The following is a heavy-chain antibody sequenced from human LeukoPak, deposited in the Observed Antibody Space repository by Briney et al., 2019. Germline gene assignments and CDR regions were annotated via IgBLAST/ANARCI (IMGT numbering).Heavy chain of an antibody. J-gene: IGHJ6*02. CDR1: GCTFTSYG. Sequence: SVKVSCKASGCTFTSYGISWVRQAPGQGLEWMGWISAYNGNTNYAQKLQGRVTMTTDTSTSTAYMELRSLRSDDTAVYYCARDRGDIVVVPAAMRDYYYGMDVWGQGTTVTVSS. D-gene: IGHD2-2*01. CDR3: ARDRGDIVVVPAAMRDYYYGMDV. V-gene: IGHV1-18*01. CDR2: ISAYNGNT.